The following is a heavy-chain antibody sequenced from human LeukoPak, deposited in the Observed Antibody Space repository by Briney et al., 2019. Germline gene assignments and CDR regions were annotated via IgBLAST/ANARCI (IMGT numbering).Heavy chain of an antibody. CDR1: GYTFTSYY. J-gene: IGHJ5*02. D-gene: IGHD1-26*01. CDR3: ARDVRELLTP. CDR2: INPSGGST. Sequence: GASVKVSCKASGYTFTSYYMHWVRQAPGQGLEWMRIINPSGGSTGYAQKFQGRVTMTRDTSTSTVYMELSSLRSEDTAVYYCARDVRELLTPWGQGTLVTVSS. V-gene: IGHV1-46*01.